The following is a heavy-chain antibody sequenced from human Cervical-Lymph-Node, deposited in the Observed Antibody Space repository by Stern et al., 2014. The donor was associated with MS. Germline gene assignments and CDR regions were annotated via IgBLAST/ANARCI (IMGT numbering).Heavy chain of an antibody. V-gene: IGHV4-59*01. Sequence: QESGPGLMKPSETLSLTCTVSGGSISSYYWSWILQPPGKGLEWIGYIYYSGSTNYNPSLKSRVTISVDTSKNQFSLKLSSVTAADTAVYFCARGYSSSWYWFDSWGQGTQVTVSS. CDR1: GGSISSYY. J-gene: IGHJ5*01. CDR3: ARGYSSSWYWFDS. CDR2: IYYSGST. D-gene: IGHD6-13*01.